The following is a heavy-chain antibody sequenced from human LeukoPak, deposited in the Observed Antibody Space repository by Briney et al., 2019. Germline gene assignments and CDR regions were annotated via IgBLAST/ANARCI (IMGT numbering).Heavy chain of an antibody. J-gene: IGHJ4*02. CDR3: ARSLSSRFSGPRRPYYFDY. CDR1: GYTFTNYG. V-gene: IGHV1-18*01. CDR2: ISAYNGHT. Sequence: ASVKVSCKASGYTFTNYGISWVRQAPGQGLEWMGWISAYNGHTIYAQKLQGRVTMTTDTSTSTAYMELRSLRSDDTAVYYCARSLSSRFSGPRRPYYFDYWGQGTLVTVSS. D-gene: IGHD3-16*02.